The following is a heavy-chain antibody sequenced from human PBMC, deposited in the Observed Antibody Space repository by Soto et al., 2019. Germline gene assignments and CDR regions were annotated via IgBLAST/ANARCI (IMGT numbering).Heavy chain of an antibody. Sequence: SVRVSCKASGGTFSSYAISWVRQAPGQGLEWMGGIIPIFGTANYAQKFQGRVTITADESTSTAYMELSSLRSEDTAVYYCARGRLATVVTPRAFDIWGQGTMVTVSS. V-gene: IGHV1-69*13. CDR1: GGTFSSYA. J-gene: IGHJ3*02. D-gene: IGHD4-17*01. CDR3: ARGRLATVVTPRAFDI. CDR2: IIPIFGTA.